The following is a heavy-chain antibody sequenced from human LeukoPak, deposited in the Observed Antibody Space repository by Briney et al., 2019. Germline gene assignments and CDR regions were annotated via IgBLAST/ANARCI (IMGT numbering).Heavy chain of an antibody. CDR3: ARVGATVVTNTLDAFDI. D-gene: IGHD4-23*01. CDR2: ISTSSSYI. V-gene: IGHV3-21*01. J-gene: IGHJ3*02. CDR1: GFTFSSYS. Sequence: PGGSLRLSCAASGFTFSSYSMNWVRQAPGKGLEWVSSISTSSSYIYYADSVKGRFTISRDNARNSLYLQMNSLRAEDTAVYYCARVGATVVTNTLDAFDIWGQGTMVTVSS.